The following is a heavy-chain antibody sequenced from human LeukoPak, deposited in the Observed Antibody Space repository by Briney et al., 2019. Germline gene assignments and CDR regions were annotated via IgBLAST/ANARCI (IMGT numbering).Heavy chain of an antibody. J-gene: IGHJ4*02. V-gene: IGHV3-23*01. D-gene: IGHD1-14*01. CDR2: ISGSGGST. CDR1: GFTFSNYA. CDR3: AKPARTDYTDY. Sequence: GGTLRLSCAASGFTFSNYAMSWVRQAPGKGLEWVSSISGSGGSTYYADSVKGRFTISRDNSKNTLYLQMNSLRADDTAVYYCAKPARTDYTDYWGQGTLVTVSS.